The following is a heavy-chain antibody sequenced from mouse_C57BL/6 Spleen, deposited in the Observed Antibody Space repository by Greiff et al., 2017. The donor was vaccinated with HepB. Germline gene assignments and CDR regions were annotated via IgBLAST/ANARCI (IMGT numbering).Heavy chain of an antibody. J-gene: IGHJ3*01. CDR1: GYTFTSYW. CDR2: IYPGSGST. V-gene: IGHV1-55*01. Sequence: VQLQQPGAELVKPGASVKMSCKASGYTFTSYWITWVKQRPGQGLEWIGDIYPGSGSTNYNEKFKSKATLTVDTSSSTAYMQLSRLTSEDSAVYYCARGSYSNLAWFAYWGQGTLVTVSA. CDR3: ARGSYSNLAWFAY. D-gene: IGHD2-5*01.